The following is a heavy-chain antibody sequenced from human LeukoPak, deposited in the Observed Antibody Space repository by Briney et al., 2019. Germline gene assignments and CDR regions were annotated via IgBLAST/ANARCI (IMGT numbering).Heavy chain of an antibody. V-gene: IGHV3-23*01. J-gene: IGHJ4*02. CDR2: VSGSGAGT. CDR1: GFAFSSFA. D-gene: IGHD3-10*01. CDR3: AKEMSRMLRGIIAPDF. Sequence: GGSLTLSCAASGFAFSSFAFNWVRQAPGKGLEWVSGVSGSGAGTFYADSVKGRFTISRDSSKNTLFLHLSSLRAEDTAVYYCAKEMSRMLRGIIAPDFWGQGSLVTVSS.